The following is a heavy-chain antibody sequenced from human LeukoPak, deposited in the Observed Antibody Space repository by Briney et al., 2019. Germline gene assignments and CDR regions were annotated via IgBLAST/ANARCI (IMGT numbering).Heavy chain of an antibody. CDR2: IYYSGST. Sequence: SQTLSLTCTVSGGSISSSSYYWGWIRQPPGKGLEWIGSIYYSGSTYYNPSPKSRVTISVDTSKNQFSLKLSSVTAADTAVYYCAGYGGNFIDYWGQGTLVTVSS. J-gene: IGHJ4*02. CDR1: GGSISSSSYY. D-gene: IGHD4-23*01. CDR3: AGYGGNFIDY. V-gene: IGHV4-39*01.